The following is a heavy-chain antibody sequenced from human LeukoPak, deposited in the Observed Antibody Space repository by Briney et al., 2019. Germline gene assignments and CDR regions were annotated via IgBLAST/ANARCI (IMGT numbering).Heavy chain of an antibody. D-gene: IGHD4-17*01. CDR3: ASKAVTYYYDY. Sequence: PGGSLRLSCAASGFTFSSSWMTWVRQAPGKGLEWVANINNDGSGTYYVDSVEGRFTISRDNAKNSLFLQMNSLRAEDTAVYYFASKAVTYYYDYWGQGTLVIVSS. CDR1: GFTFSSSW. V-gene: IGHV3-7*05. CDR2: INNDGSGT. J-gene: IGHJ4*02.